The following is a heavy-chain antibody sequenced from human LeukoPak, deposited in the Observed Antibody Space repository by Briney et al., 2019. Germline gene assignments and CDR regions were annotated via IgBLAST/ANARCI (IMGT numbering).Heavy chain of an antibody. CDR2: IYHSGST. CDR3: ARDWDYSRGYDVFDI. Sequence: SETLSLTCTVSGGSISSGGYYWSWIRQPPGKGLEWIGYIYHSGSTYYNPSLKSRVTISVDRSKNQFSLKLSSVTAADTAVYYCARDWDYSRGYDVFDIWGQGTMVTVSS. J-gene: IGHJ3*02. V-gene: IGHV4-30-2*01. CDR1: GGSISSGGYY. D-gene: IGHD6-25*01.